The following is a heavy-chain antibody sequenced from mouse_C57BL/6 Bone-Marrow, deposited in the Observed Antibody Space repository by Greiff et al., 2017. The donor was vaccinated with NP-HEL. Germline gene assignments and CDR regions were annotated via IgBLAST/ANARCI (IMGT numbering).Heavy chain of an antibody. Sequence: EVQLVESGGGLVKPGGSLKLSCAASGFTFSDYGMHWVRQAPEKGLEWVAYISNGSSTIYYADTVKGRFTISRDIAKNTLFLQMTSLRSEDTAMYYCARSRVARYFDVWGTGTTVTVSS. V-gene: IGHV5-17*01. J-gene: IGHJ1*03. CDR2: ISNGSSTI. D-gene: IGHD1-1*02. CDR1: GFTFSDYG. CDR3: ARSRVARYFDV.